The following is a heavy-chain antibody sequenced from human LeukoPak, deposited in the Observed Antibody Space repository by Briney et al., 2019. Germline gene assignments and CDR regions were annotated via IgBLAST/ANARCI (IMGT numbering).Heavy chain of an antibody. CDR3: ARGRGYGYPFYYYGMDV. Sequence: SETLSLTCGVSGYSIGVGYYWGWIRQPPGKGLEWIGGIHYSGNTNYNPSLKSRVTISVDTSKNQFSLKLSSVTAADTAVYYCARGRGYGYPFYYYGMDVWGQGTTVTVSS. CDR1: GYSIGVGYY. D-gene: IGHD5-18*01. J-gene: IGHJ6*02. V-gene: IGHV4-38-2*01. CDR2: IHYSGNT.